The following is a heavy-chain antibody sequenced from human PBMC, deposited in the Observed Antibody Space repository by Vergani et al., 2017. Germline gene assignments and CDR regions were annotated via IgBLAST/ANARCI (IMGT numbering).Heavy chain of an antibody. V-gene: IGHV5-51*01. CDR2: IYPGDSDT. CDR1: GYSFTSYW. CDR3: ARQLLWLGELSLLGYGMDV. J-gene: IGHJ6*02. Sequence: EVQLVQSGAEVKKPGESLKISCKGSGYSFTSYWIGWVRQMPGKGLEWMGIIYPGDSDTRYSPSFQGQVTISADKSISTAYLQWSSLKASDTAMYYCARQLLWLGELSLLGYGMDVWGQGTTVTVSS. D-gene: IGHD3-10*01.